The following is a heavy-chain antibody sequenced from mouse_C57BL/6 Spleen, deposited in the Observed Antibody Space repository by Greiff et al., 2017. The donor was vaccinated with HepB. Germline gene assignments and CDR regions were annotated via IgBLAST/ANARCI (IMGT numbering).Heavy chain of an antibody. Sequence: DVHLVESGEGLVKPGGSLKLSCAASGFTFSSYAMSWVRQTPEKRLEWVAYISSGGDYIYYADTVKGRVNISRDNARNTLYLQMSSLKSEDTAMYYCTRVTTDYYAMDYWGQGTSVTVSS. CDR2: ISSGGDYI. V-gene: IGHV5-9-1*02. CDR3: TRVTTDYYAMDY. CDR1: GFTFSSYA. J-gene: IGHJ4*01. D-gene: IGHD2-1*01.